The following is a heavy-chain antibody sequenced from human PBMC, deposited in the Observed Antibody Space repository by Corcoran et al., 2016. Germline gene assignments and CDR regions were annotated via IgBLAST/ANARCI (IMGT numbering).Heavy chain of an antibody. D-gene: IGHD6-6*01. CDR3: ARAYSSSSYYYYGMDV. CDR2: INPNSGGT. J-gene: IGHJ6*02. Sequence: QVQLVQSGAEVKKPGASVKVSCKASGYTFTGYYMHWVRQAPGQGLEWMGWINPNSGGTNYAQKFQGRVTMTGDTSISTAYMELSRLRSDDTAVYYCARAYSSSSYYYYGMDVWGQGTTVTVSS. CDR1: GYTFTGYY. V-gene: IGHV1-2*02.